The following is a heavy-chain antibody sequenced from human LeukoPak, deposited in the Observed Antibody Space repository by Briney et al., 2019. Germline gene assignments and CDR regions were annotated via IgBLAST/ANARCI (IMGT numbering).Heavy chain of an antibody. Sequence: SETLSLTCTVSGGSISSSSYYWGWIRQPPGKGLEWIGSIYYSGSTYCNPSLKSRVTISVDTSKNQFSLKLGSVTAADTAVYYCARVSGITMIVVVIEDAFDIWGQGTMVTVSS. V-gene: IGHV4-39*07. CDR1: GGSISSSSYY. CDR2: IYYSGST. D-gene: IGHD3-22*01. J-gene: IGHJ3*02. CDR3: ARVSGITMIVVVIEDAFDI.